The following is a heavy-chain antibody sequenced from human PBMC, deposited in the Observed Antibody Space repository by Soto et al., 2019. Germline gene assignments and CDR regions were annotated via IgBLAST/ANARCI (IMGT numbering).Heavy chain of an antibody. Sequence: LLQLRRTLSLTCAVYGGSFSGYYWSWIRQPPGKGLEWIGEINHSGSTNYNPSLKSRVTISVDTSKNQFSLKLSSVTAADTAVYYCARSHGSQGQVWFGELLPSTHFDYWGQGTLVTVSS. D-gene: IGHD3-10*01. V-gene: IGHV4-34*01. CDR1: GGSFSGYY. CDR2: INHSGST. CDR3: ARSHGSQGQVWFGELLPSTHFDY. J-gene: IGHJ4*02.